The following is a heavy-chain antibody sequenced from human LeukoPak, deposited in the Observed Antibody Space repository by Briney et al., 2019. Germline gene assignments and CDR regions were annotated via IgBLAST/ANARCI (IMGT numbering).Heavy chain of an antibody. Sequence: GTSVKVSCKASGFTFTSSAVQWVRQARGQRLEWIGWIVVGSGNINYAQKFQERVTITRDMSTSTAYMELSSLRSEDTAVYYCAADISLLSSGWYYFDYWGQGTLVTVSS. CDR1: GFTFTSSA. CDR3: AADISLLSSGWYYFDY. CDR2: IVVGSGNI. V-gene: IGHV1-58*01. D-gene: IGHD6-19*01. J-gene: IGHJ4*02.